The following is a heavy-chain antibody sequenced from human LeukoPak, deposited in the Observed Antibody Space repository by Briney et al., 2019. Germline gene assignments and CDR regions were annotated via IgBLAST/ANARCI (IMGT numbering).Heavy chain of an antibody. Sequence: GGSLRLSCAASGFTFSSYEMNWVRQAPGNGLEWVSYVSSSGSTIYYAVSVKGRFTISRDNAKNSLYLQMNSLRAEDTAVYYCARGYSSGWFPFDYWGQGTLVTASS. J-gene: IGHJ4*02. CDR1: GFTFSSYE. CDR3: ARGYSSGWFPFDY. V-gene: IGHV3-48*03. CDR2: VSSSGSTI. D-gene: IGHD6-19*01.